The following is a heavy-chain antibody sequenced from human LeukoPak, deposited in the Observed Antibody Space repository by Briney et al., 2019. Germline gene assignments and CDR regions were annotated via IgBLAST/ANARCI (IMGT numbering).Heavy chain of an antibody. D-gene: IGHD6-13*01. J-gene: IGHJ4*02. CDR3: ARVFGSSRWNFDY. CDR1: GGSISSGDYY. V-gene: IGHV4-30-4*01. Sequence: SETLSLTCTVSGGSISSGDYYWSWIRQPPGKGLEWIGYIYYSGSTYYNPSLKSRVTISVDTSKNQFSLKLSSVTAADTAVYYCARVFGSSRWNFDYWGQGTLVTVSS. CDR2: IYYSGST.